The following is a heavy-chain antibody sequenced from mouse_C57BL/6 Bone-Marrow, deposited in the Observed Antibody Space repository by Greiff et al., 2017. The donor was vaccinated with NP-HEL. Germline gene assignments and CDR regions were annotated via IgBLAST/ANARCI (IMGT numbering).Heavy chain of an antibody. V-gene: IGHV5-4*01. CDR1: GFTFSSYA. Sequence: EVQLVESGGGLVKPGGSLKLSCAASGFTFSSYAMSWVRQTPEKRLEWVATISDGGSYTYYPDNVKGRFTISRDNAKNNLYLQMSQLKSEDTAMYYCARDDYGYLDDWGQGTTLTVSS. D-gene: IGHD1-1*02. CDR2: ISDGGSYT. CDR3: ARDDYGYLDD. J-gene: IGHJ2*01.